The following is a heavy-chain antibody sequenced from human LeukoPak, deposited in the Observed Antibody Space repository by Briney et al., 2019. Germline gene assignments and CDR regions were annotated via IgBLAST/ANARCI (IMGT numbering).Heavy chain of an antibody. CDR3: ARHGVLADYYYDSSGYPQFDP. J-gene: IGHJ5*02. D-gene: IGHD3-22*01. CDR2: IYYSGST. V-gene: IGHV4-39*01. CDR1: GGSISSSSYY. Sequence: PSETLSLTCTVSGGSISSSSYYWGWIRQPPGKGLEWIGSIYYSGSTYYSPSPKSRVTISVDTSKNQFSLKLSSVTAADTAVYYCARHGVLADYYYDSSGYPQFDPWGQGTLVTVSS.